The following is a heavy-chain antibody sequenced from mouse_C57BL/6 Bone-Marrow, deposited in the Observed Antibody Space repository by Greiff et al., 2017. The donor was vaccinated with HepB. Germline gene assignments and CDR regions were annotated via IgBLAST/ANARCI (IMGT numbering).Heavy chain of an antibody. CDR1: GYTFTSYW. J-gene: IGHJ2*01. CDR2: IDPSDSYT. V-gene: IGHV1-50*01. Sequence: QVQLKESGAELVKPGASVKLSCKASGYTFTSYWMQWVKQRPGQGLEWIGEIDPSDSYTNYNQKFKGKATLTVDTSSSTAYMQLSSLTSEDSAVYYCAGATEGPYFDYWGQGTTLTVSS. CDR3: AGATEGPYFDY. D-gene: IGHD3-1*01.